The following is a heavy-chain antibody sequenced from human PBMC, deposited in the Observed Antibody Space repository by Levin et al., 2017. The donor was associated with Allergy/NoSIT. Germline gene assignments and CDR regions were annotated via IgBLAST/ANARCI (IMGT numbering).Heavy chain of an antibody. Sequence: RSQTLSLTCAITGGSTTSNNWWSWVRQPPGKGLEWMGEIYHVGGTNYKPSLEGRITISVDNSKNQVFLRLSSVTAADTAISYCAREAGAATFKGFDYWGQGILVTVSS. J-gene: IGHJ4*02. D-gene: IGHD6-25*01. CDR1: GGSTTSNNW. CDR3: AREAGAATFKGFDY. V-gene: IGHV4-4*02. CDR2: IYHVGGT.